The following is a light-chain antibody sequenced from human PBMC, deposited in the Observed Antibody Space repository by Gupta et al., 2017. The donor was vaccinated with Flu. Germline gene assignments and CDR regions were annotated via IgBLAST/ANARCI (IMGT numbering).Light chain of an antibody. V-gene: IGLV2-18*02. CDR1: SSDIGSYNR. CDR2: EVS. Sequence: QSALTQPPSMSGSPGQSVTISCTGTSSDIGSYNRVSWYQQPPSTAPKLMIYEVSNRPSGVPDRFSGSKSGNTASLTISGLQAEDEADYYCSSYTSSSTYVFGTGTKVTVL. J-gene: IGLJ1*01. CDR3: SSYTSSSTYV.